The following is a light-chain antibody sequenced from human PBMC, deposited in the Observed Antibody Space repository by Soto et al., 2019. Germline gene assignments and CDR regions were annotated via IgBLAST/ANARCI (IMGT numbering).Light chain of an antibody. Sequence: DIPMTQSPSSLSASVGDRVTITCRASQTINTYLNWYQQKPGKAPKLVIYAAFSLQNGVPSRFSGSGSGADFSLTISSLQPEDSATYFCQQSYSTPSTFGQGTKVEIK. J-gene: IGKJ2*01. CDR3: QQSYSTPST. V-gene: IGKV1-39*01. CDR1: QTINTY. CDR2: AAF.